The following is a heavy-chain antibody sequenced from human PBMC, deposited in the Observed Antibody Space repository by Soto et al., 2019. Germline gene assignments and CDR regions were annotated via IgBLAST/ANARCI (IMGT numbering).Heavy chain of an antibody. CDR3: ARGYSSGPDY. CDR1: GFTFRDHW. D-gene: IGHD6-19*01. CDR2: INSDGSTT. V-gene: IGHV3-74*01. Sequence: EVQLVESGGGLVQPGGSLRLSCAASGFTFRDHWMHWVRQAPGKGLVWVSRINSDGSTTTYADSLKGRFTISRDNAKSTLYLQLNSLRAEDTALYYCARGYSSGPDYWGQGTLVTVSS. J-gene: IGHJ4*02.